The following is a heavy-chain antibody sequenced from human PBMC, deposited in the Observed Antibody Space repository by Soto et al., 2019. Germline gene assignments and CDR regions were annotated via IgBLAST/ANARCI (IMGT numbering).Heavy chain of an antibody. D-gene: IGHD2-8*01. CDR2: VYSSGST. V-gene: IGHV4-59*08. CDR1: GGSITNNY. J-gene: IGHJ6*03. CDR3: ARHLPNYYYYYMDV. Sequence: QVQLEESGPGLVKASETLSLTCTVSGGSITNNYWSWIRQFPGKGLEWSGYVYSSGSTKHNPSLKSRVTISVDTAKNQFSLKLSSVTAADTAIYYCARHLPNYYYYYMDVWGKGTTVTVSS.